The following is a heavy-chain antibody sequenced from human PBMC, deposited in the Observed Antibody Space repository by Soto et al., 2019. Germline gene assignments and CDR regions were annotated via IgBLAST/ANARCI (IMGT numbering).Heavy chain of an antibody. CDR2: IDSSGEK. D-gene: IGHD6-13*01. V-gene: IGHV2-26*01. Sequence: QVTLKESGPVLVKPTETLTLRCTVSGLSITDSEMGVSWIRQPPGQPLEWLAHIDSSGEKSYRTFLKSRLAITKDTSKSKIVLTMTNMDPADTATYYCARRQLAVAVSPWFDPWGQGIPVTVSS. CDR3: ARRQLAVAVSPWFDP. CDR1: GLSITDSEMG. J-gene: IGHJ5*02.